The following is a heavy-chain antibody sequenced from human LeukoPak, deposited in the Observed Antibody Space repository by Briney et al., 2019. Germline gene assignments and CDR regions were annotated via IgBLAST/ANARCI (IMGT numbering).Heavy chain of an antibody. V-gene: IGHV1-8*01. CDR3: ARVAGSIDY. D-gene: IGHD1-26*01. J-gene: IGHJ4*02. CDR1: GYTFTTYD. Sequence: GASVKVSCKASGYTFTTYDINWVRQATGQGLEWMGWMNPKSGYTGYAQKFQGRVTMTRYTSISTAYMEVSSLRSEDTAVYYCARVAGSIDYWGQGTLVTVSS. CDR2: MNPKSGYT.